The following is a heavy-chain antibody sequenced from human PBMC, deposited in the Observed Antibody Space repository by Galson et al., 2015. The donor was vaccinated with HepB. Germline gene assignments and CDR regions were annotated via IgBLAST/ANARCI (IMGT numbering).Heavy chain of an antibody. CDR2: FDPEDGET. J-gene: IGHJ3*02. Sequence: VKVSCKVSGYTLTELSMHWVRQAPGKGLEWMGGFDPEDGETIYAQKFQGRVTMTEDTSTDTAYMELSSLRSEDTAVYYCATGIVVLDAFDIWGQGTMVTVSS. V-gene: IGHV1-24*01. D-gene: IGHD3-22*01. CDR1: GYTLTELS. CDR3: ATGIVVLDAFDI.